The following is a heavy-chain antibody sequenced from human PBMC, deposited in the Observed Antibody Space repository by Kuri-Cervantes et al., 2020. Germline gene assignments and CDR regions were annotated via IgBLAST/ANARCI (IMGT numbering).Heavy chain of an antibody. CDR3: ARDANVYYYYGMDV. J-gene: IGHJ6*02. V-gene: IGHV3-11*04. CDR2: ISSSGSTI. CDR1: GFTFSDYY. Sequence: GESLKISCAASGFTFSDYYMSWIRQAPGKGLEWVSYISSSGSTIYYADSVKGRFTISRDNAKNSLYRQMNSLRAEDTAVYYCARDANVYYYYGMDVWGQGTTVTVSS.